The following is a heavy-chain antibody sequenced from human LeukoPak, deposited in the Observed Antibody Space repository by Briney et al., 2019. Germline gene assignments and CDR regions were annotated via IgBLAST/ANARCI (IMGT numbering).Heavy chain of an antibody. CDR3: ARDRWFGESTGWFDP. V-gene: IGHV3-48*02. CDR1: GFTFSSYS. D-gene: IGHD3-10*01. CDR2: ISSSSSTI. J-gene: IGHJ5*02. Sequence: QPGGSLTLSCAASGFTFSSYSMNWVRQAPGKGLEWVSYISSSSSTIYYADSVKGRFTISRDNAKNSLYLQMNSLRDEDTAVYYCARDRWFGESTGWFDPWGQATLFTVSS.